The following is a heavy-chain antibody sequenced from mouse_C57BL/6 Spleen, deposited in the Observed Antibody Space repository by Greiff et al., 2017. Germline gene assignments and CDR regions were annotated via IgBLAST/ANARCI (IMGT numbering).Heavy chain of an antibody. CDR1: GYTFTDYN. CDR3: ARRIYYGNRGYFDV. CDR2: INPNNGGT. D-gene: IGHD2-1*01. V-gene: IGHV1-18*01. Sequence: VHVKQSGPELVKPGASVKIPCKASGYTFTDYNMDWVKQSHGKSLEWIGDINPNNGGTIYNQKFKGKATLTVDKSSSTAYMELRSLTSEDTAVYYCARRIYYGNRGYFDVWGTGTTVTVSS. J-gene: IGHJ1*03.